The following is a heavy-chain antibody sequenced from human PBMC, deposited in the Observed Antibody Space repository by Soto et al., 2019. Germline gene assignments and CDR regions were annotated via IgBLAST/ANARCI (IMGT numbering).Heavy chain of an antibody. CDR3: AKDRGWLAERSYYGMDV. CDR1: GFTFSSYG. V-gene: IGHV3-30*18. Sequence: QVQLVESGGGVVQPGRSLRLSCAASGFTFSSYGMHWVRQAPGKGLEWVAVISYDGSNKYYADSVKGRFTISRDNSKNXXYLQMNSVRAEDTAWYYCAKDRGWLAERSYYGMDVWGQGTTVTVSS. D-gene: IGHD6-19*01. J-gene: IGHJ6*02. CDR2: ISYDGSNK.